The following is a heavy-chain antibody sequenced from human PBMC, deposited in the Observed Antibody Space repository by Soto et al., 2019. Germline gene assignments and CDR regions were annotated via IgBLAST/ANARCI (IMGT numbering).Heavy chain of an antibody. Sequence: PGGSLRLSCAASRFTLDDYAMHWVRQAPGKGLEWVSGISWNSGRIGYADSVKGRFTISRDNAKNSLYLQMNSLRAEDTALYYCANTKGGDYYYGMDVWGQGTTVTVSS. V-gene: IGHV3-9*01. D-gene: IGHD3-16*01. CDR3: ANTKGGDYYYGMDV. CDR2: ISWNSGRI. J-gene: IGHJ6*02. CDR1: RFTLDDYA.